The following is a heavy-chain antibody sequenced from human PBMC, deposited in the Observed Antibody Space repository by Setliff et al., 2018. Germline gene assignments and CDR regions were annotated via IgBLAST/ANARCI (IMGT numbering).Heavy chain of an antibody. Sequence: GGSLRLSCAASGFRISFREYWMFWVRQAPGKGLEWVARIDKDGSSTVYADSVKGRFTISRDNVKKMLYLQMDSLRTEDTAVYYCTREHSPWVGASHHDCWGQGTQVTVSS. CDR3: TREHSPWVGASHHDC. CDR2: IDKDGSST. D-gene: IGHD1-26*01. CDR1: GFRISFREYW. V-gene: IGHV3-74*01. J-gene: IGHJ4*02.